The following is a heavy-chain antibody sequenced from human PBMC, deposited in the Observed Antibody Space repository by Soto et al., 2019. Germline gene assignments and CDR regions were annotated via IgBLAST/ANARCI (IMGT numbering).Heavy chain of an antibody. D-gene: IGHD2-2*02. Sequence: EVQLVESGGGLVKPGGSLRLSCAVSGFTFSSYSMNWVRQAPGKGLEWVSSISSSSSYIYYADSVKGRFTISRDNAKNSLYLQMNSLRAEDTALYYCAKVLYDAFDIWGQGTMVTVSS. V-gene: IGHV3-21*04. CDR2: ISSSSSYI. CDR1: GFTFSSYS. J-gene: IGHJ3*02. CDR3: AKVLYDAFDI.